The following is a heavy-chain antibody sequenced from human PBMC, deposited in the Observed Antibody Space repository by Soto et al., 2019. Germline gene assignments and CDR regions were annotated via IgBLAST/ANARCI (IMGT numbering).Heavy chain of an antibody. CDR1: GDSLSTYY. CDR3: ARSYGSSGYFYYGMDV. V-gene: IGHV4-59*01. J-gene: IGHJ6*02. CDR2: IYYDGST. D-gene: IGHD6-13*01. Sequence: SETLSLTSIVSGDSLSTYYWAWIRQTPGKGLEWIGYIYYDGSTDYNPSLKSRVTISLDTSKNQFSLRMTSMNAADTAVYYCARSYGSSGYFYYGMDVWGQGTTVTVSS.